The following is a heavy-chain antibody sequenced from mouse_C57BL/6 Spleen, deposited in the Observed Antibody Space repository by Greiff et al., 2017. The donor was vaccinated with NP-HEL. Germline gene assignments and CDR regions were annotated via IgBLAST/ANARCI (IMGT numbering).Heavy chain of an antibody. D-gene: IGHD1-1*01. V-gene: IGHV1-52*01. J-gene: IGHJ4*01. Sequence: QVQLKQPGAELVRPGSSVKLSCKASGYTFTSYWMHWVKQRPIQGLEWIGNIDPSDSETHYNQKFKDKATLTVDKSSSTAYMQLSSLTSEDSAVYYCARWGHYGSSYAMDYWGQGTSVTVSS. CDR3: ARWGHYGSSYAMDY. CDR1: GYTFTSYW. CDR2: IDPSDSET.